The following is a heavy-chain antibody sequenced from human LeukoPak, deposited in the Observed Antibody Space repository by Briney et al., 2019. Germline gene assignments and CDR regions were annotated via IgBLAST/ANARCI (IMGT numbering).Heavy chain of an antibody. D-gene: IGHD6-19*01. V-gene: IGHV4-61*02. CDR3: SSSAWYFRGYDAFDV. Sequence: PSETLSPTCTVSRGSINSGSYYWSWIRQPAGKGLEWIGRISTSGRTNYNPSLKSRVTISVDTSKNQFSLKLSSVTAADTAVYYCSSSAWYFRGYDAFDVWGQGTVVTVFS. J-gene: IGHJ3*01. CDR1: RGSINSGSYY. CDR2: ISTSGRT.